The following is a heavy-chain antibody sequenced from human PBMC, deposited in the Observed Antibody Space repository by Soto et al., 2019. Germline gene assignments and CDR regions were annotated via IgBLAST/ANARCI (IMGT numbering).Heavy chain of an antibody. V-gene: IGHV1-8*01. CDR2: MNPNSGNT. Sequence: QVQLVQSGAEVKKPGASVKVSCKASGYTFTSYDINWVRQATGQGLEWMGWMNPNSGNTGYAQKFQGRVTMTRNTSISTAYMEVSSLRSEDTAVYYCARGPRYYDFWSGYYNAYYYGMDVWGQGTTVTVSS. J-gene: IGHJ6*02. CDR3: ARGPRYYDFWSGYYNAYYYGMDV. CDR1: GYTFTSYD. D-gene: IGHD3-3*01.